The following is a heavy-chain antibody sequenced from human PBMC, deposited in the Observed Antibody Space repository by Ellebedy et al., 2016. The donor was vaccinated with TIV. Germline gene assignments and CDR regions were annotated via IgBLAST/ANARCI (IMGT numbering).Heavy chain of an antibody. CDR1: GFTLSSYA. V-gene: IGHV3-23*01. D-gene: IGHD4-23*01. CDR2: ISGSGGDT. Sequence: GESLKISXAASGFTLSSYAMSWVRQAPGKGLEWVSAISGSGGDTYYADSVKGRFTISRDNSKNTLYLQMNSLRAEDTAVYYCAKALYGGNFWGQGTLVTVSS. J-gene: IGHJ4*02. CDR3: AKALYGGNF.